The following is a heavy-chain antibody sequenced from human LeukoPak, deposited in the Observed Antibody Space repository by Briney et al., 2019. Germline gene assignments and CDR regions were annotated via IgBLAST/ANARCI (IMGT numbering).Heavy chain of an antibody. Sequence: SETLSLICTVSGGSITTYNWIWIRQTPGQALEWIGHIYSSGATKYNPSLKSRATILLDTSKNQLSLKLSSVSAADPAVYYCGRRTPGPQLDEYVAYFFDHWGQGTQVTVSS. CDR2: IYSSGAT. D-gene: IGHD2-2*01. V-gene: IGHV4-4*09. J-gene: IGHJ4*02. CDR3: GRRTPGPQLDEYVAYFFDH. CDR1: GGSITTYN.